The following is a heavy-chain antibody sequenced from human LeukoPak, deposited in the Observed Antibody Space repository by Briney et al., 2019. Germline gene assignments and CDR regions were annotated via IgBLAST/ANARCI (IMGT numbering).Heavy chain of an antibody. V-gene: IGHV4-61*01. CDR2: IYYSGST. CDR1: GGSISSSSYY. J-gene: IGHJ5*02. D-gene: IGHD3-16*01. Sequence: PSETPSLTCTVSGGSISSSSYYWSWIRQPPGKGLEWIGYIYYSGSTDYNPFLKSRVTISVDTSKNQFSLKLSSVTAADTAVYYCARDPKGPWGWFDPWGQGTLVTVSS. CDR3: ARDPKGPWGWFDP.